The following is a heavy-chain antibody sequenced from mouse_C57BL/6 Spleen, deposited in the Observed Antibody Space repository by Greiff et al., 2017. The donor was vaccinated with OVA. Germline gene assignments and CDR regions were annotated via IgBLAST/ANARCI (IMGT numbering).Heavy chain of an antibody. D-gene: IGHD2-4*01. CDR3: ARSAYDYDAGFAY. CDR1: GYTFTSYG. CDR2: IYPRSGNT. Sequence: QVQLQQSGAELARPGASVKLSCKASGYTFTSYGISWVKQRTGQGLEWIGEIYPRSGNTYYNEKFKGKATLTADKSSSTAYMELRSLTSEDSAVYFCARSAYDYDAGFAYWGQGTLVTVSA. J-gene: IGHJ3*01. V-gene: IGHV1-81*01.